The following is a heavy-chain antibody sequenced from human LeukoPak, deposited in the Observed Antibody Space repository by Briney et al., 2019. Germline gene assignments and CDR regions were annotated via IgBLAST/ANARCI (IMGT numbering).Heavy chain of an antibody. CDR3: ARRATGIDY. Sequence: ASVKVSCKASGYTFTTLDINWVRQATGQGLEWMGWMNPSSGNTGYAQKFRGRVTITRNTSISAAYMELSSLTSEDTAVYYCARRATGIDYWGQGTLVTVAS. CDR1: GYTFTTLD. CDR2: MNPSSGNT. V-gene: IGHV1-8*03. J-gene: IGHJ4*02.